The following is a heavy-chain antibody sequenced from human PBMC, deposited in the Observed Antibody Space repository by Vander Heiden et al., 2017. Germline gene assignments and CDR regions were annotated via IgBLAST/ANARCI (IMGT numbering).Heavy chain of an antibody. D-gene: IGHD1-26*01. CDR3: AKDRRVEWELSYEIDY. CDR1: GFTFSSYG. J-gene: IGHJ4*02. CDR2: ISYDGSNK. Sequence: QVQLVESGGGVVQPGRSLRLSCAASGFTFSSYGMHWVRQAPGKGLEWVAVISYDGSNKYYADSVKGRFTISRDNSKNTLYLQMNSLRAEDTAVYYCAKDRRVEWELSYEIDYWGQGPLGTVSS. V-gene: IGHV3-30*18.